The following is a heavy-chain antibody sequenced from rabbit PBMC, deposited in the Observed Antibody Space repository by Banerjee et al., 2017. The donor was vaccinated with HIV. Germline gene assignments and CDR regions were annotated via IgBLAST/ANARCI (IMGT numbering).Heavy chain of an antibody. CDR1: GFSFSGSYY. V-gene: IGHV1S43*01. CDR3: ARGNSYDDSGERKYFNL. J-gene: IGHJ4*01. D-gene: IGHD2-1*01. CDR2: IYTSSGST. Sequence: QSLEESGGGLVQPEGSLTLTCTPSGFSFSGSYYMCWVRQAPGKGLEWIGCIYTSSGSTWYASWVNGRFTISRSTSLNTVDLKMTSLTAADTATYFCARGNSYDDSGERKYFNLWGPGTLVTVS.